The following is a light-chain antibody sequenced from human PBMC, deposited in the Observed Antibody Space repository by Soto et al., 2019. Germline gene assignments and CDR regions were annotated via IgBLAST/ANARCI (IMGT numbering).Light chain of an antibody. CDR2: GAS. J-gene: IGKJ1*01. CDR1: QSVSSSY. V-gene: IGKV3-20*01. CDR3: QHYVSSPWT. Sequence: EIVLTQSPGTPSLSPGERATLSCRASQSVSSSYLAWYQQKPGQAPRLLMYGASSRATGIPDRFSGSGSGTDFTLTISRLEPEDFAVYYCQHYVSSPWTFGQGTKVEIK.